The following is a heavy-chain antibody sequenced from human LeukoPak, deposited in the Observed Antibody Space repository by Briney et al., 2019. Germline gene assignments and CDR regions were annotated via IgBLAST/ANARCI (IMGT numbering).Heavy chain of an antibody. D-gene: IGHD3/OR15-3a*01. CDR1: GFTFSNYW. V-gene: IGHV3-7*01. CDR3: ARDQDWAFDY. CDR2: IKGDESEK. J-gene: IGHJ4*02. Sequence: GGSLRLSCAASGFTFSNYWLSWVRQAPGKGLEWVANIKGDESEKYYVDSVKGRFTISRDNGKNSLYLQINNVGADDTAVYYCARDQDWAFDYWGQGTLVTVSS.